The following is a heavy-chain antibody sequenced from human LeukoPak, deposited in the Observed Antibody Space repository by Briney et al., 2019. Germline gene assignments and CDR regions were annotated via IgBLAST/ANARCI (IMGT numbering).Heavy chain of an antibody. V-gene: IGHV3-74*01. D-gene: IGHD3-22*01. CDR2: INSDGSST. J-gene: IGHJ4*02. CDR1: GFTFSSYW. Sequence: GGSLRLSCAASGFTFSSYWMHWVRQAPGKGLVWVSRINSDGSSTSYADSVKGRFTISRDNAKNTLYLQTNSLRAEDTAVYYCARGRYNFDISGYYYIDYWAREPWSPSPQ. CDR3: ARGRYNFDISGYYYIDY.